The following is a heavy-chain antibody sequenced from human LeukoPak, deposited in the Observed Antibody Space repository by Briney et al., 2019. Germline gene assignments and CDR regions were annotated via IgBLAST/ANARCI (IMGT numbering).Heavy chain of an antibody. CDR1: GYTFTGYY. Sequence: ASVKVSCKASGYTFTGYYIHWVRQAPGQGLEWMGWINPNSGDTSYPQKFQGRVTITRDISASTAYMELSSLRSEDTAVYYCARDGGIAAANAFDIWGQGTMVTVSS. D-gene: IGHD6-13*01. CDR3: ARDGGIAAANAFDI. J-gene: IGHJ3*02. CDR2: INPNSGDT. V-gene: IGHV1-2*02.